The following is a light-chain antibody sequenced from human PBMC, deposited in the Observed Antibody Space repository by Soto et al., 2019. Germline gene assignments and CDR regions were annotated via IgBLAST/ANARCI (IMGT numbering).Light chain of an antibody. V-gene: IGKV3-11*01. J-gene: IGKJ3*01. Sequence: EIVLTQSPATLSLSPGERATLSCRASQSISNLAWYQQTPGQAPRLLIYDTSDRATGIPARFSGSGSGTDFTLTINRLEPEDFAVYFCQHRSDWPLFTFGPGTKVDIK. CDR2: DTS. CDR1: QSISN. CDR3: QHRSDWPLFT.